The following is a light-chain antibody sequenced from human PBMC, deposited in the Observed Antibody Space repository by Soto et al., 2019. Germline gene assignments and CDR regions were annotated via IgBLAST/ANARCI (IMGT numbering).Light chain of an antibody. CDR3: QHYNSYSEA. V-gene: IGKV1-5*03. J-gene: IGKJ1*01. CDR1: QTISSW. Sequence: DIQRTQSPSTLCGSVGDRVTITCRASQTISSWLAWYQQKPGKAPKLLIYKASTLKSGVPSRFSGSGSGTEFPLTISSLQPDDFATYYCQHYNSYSEAFGQGTKVDIK. CDR2: KAS.